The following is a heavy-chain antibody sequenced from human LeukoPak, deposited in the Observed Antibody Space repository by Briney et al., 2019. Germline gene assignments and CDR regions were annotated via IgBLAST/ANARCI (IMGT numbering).Heavy chain of an antibody. V-gene: IGHV1-2*02. CDR3: ARDGGYSGYERYYYYYYMDV. D-gene: IGHD5-12*01. Sequence: ASVKVSCKASGYTFTGYYMHWVRQAPGQGLEWMGWINPNSGGTNYAQKFQGRVTMTRDTSISTAYMELSRLRSDDTAVYYCARDGGYSGYERYYYYYYMDVWGKGTTVTVSS. CDR2: INPNSGGT. CDR1: GYTFTGYY. J-gene: IGHJ6*03.